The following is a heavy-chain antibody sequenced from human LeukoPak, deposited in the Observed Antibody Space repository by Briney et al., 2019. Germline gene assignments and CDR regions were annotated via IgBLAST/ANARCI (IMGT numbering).Heavy chain of an antibody. V-gene: IGHV4-4*07. CDR2: IYTSGST. J-gene: IGHJ6*03. Sequence: SETLSLTCTVSGGSISSYYWSWIRQPAGKGLEWIGRIYTSGSTNYNPSLKSRVTMSVDTSKNQFSLKLSSVTAADTAVYYCAGGLGKLHRYYYYMDVWGKGTTVTVSS. CDR1: GGSISSYY. CDR3: AGGLGKLHRYYYYMDV. D-gene: IGHD3-16*01.